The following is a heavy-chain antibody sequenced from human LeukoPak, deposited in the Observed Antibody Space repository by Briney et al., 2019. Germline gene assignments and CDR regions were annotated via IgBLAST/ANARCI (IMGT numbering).Heavy chain of an antibody. D-gene: IGHD2-8*02. CDR1: GYTFNAYY. V-gene: IGHV1-2*02. CDR2: INPNSGDT. CDR3: AILRLSTGLWWFFDL. J-gene: IGHJ2*01. Sequence: ASVKVSCKASGYTFNAYYLHWVRQAPGQGLEWMGWINPNSGDTKSAQKFQGRVTMTGDTSISTAYMELSRLRFDDTAVHYCAILRLSTGLWWFFDLWGRGTLVTVSS.